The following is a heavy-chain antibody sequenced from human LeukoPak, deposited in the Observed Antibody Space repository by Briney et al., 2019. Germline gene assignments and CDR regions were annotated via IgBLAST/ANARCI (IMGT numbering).Heavy chain of an antibody. V-gene: IGHV3-23*01. CDR2: ISGSGVNT. Sequence: GGSLRLSCAASGFTVSNNYMTWVRQAPGKRLEWVSSISGSGVNTYYADSVKGRFTIFRDNSKNTLYLQMNSLRVEDTAVYYCAKEIVPPSGYYFDYWGQGTLVTVSS. D-gene: IGHD6-6*01. CDR3: AKEIVPPSGYYFDY. CDR1: GFTVSNNY. J-gene: IGHJ4*02.